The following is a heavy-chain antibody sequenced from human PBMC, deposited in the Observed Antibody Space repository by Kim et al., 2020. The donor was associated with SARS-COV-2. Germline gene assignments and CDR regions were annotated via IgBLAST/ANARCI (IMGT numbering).Heavy chain of an antibody. J-gene: IGHJ3*01. V-gene: IGHV3-23*01. CDR3: AKDPLGIGVDAFDF. CDR1: GFTFSNNA. CDR2: IGRSGDST. D-gene: IGHD7-27*01. Sequence: GGSLRLSCAGSGFTFSNNAMSWVRQAPGKGLEWVSGIGRSGDSTYYADSVKGRFTISRDNSKNTLYLQMNSLRAEDSAVYYCAKDPLGIGVDAFDFWGNGTMVTVSS.